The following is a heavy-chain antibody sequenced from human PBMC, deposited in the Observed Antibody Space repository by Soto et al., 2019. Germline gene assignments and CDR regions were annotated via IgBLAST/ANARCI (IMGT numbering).Heavy chain of an antibody. D-gene: IGHD1-7*01. CDR2: MSGSSSTT. V-gene: IGHV3-23*01. CDR3: AKNQERELPRVIDF. Sequence: GALRLSCATSGLTFSNYAMSCVLQAPGGRLEWVSSMSGSSSTTYYADSVKGRFTISRDRSKNALYLQMSSLRAEDTALYYCAKNQERELPRVIDFWGQGTLVTVSS. J-gene: IGHJ4*02. CDR1: GLTFSNYA.